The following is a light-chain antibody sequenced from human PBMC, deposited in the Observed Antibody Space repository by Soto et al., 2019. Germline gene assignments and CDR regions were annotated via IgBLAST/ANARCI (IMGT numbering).Light chain of an antibody. J-gene: IGKJ2*01. Sequence: DIQMTQSPSTLSASVGDRVTITCRASQSINSWLAWYQQKPGKAPKLLIYKASSLESGVPSRFSGSGSGTEFTLTISSLQPDDFETYYCQQYNSYSPYTFGQGTKLEIK. CDR2: KAS. CDR1: QSINSW. CDR3: QQYNSYSPYT. V-gene: IGKV1-5*03.